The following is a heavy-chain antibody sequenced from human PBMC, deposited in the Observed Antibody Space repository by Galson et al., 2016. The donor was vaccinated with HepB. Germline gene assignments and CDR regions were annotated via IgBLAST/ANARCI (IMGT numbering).Heavy chain of an antibody. D-gene: IGHD3-10*01. Sequence: PALVKPTQTLTLTCSFSGFSLRTRTMSLSWIRQPPGKALEWLARIDWDDTGYYNTSLKTRLSVYRDTSRSQVVLEMTNMDPVDTATYYCARVSGYIGSVWFGDSAPFDYWGQGAHVTVSP. CDR1: GFSLRTRTMS. CDR2: IDWDDTG. CDR3: ARVSGYIGSVWFGDSAPFDY. J-gene: IGHJ4*02. V-gene: IGHV2-70*11.